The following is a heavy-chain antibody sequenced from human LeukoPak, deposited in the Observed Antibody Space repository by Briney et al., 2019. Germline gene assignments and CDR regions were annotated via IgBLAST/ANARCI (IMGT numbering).Heavy chain of an antibody. Sequence: PSETLSLTCTVSGGSISSYYWSWIRQPPGKGLDWIGYIYYSGSTNYNPSLKSRVTISVDTSKNQFSLKLSSVTAADTAVYYCAREVGWSGPPRSFHRWFDPWGQGTLVTVSS. CDR3: AREVGWSGPPRSFHRWFDP. J-gene: IGHJ5*02. V-gene: IGHV4-59*01. CDR1: GGSISSYY. D-gene: IGHD3-3*01. CDR2: IYYSGST.